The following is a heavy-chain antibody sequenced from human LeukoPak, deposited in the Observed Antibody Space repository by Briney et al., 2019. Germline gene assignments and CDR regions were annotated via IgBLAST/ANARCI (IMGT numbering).Heavy chain of an antibody. CDR3: ARGGGFDP. Sequence: SETLSLTCAVSGGSFSGYYWTWIRQPPGKGLEWIGEINHSGNANYNPSLKSRVTISVDTSKNQFSLRLSSVTAADTAVYYCARGGGFDPWGQGTLVTVSS. V-gene: IGHV4-34*01. D-gene: IGHD3-10*01. J-gene: IGHJ5*02. CDR2: INHSGNA. CDR1: GGSFSGYY.